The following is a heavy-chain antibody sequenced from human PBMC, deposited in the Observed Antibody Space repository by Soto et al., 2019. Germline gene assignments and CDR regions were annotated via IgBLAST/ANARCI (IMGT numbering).Heavy chain of an antibody. CDR2: ITGSGDST. CDR1: GFTFSRYG. D-gene: IGHD1-7*01. Sequence: EVQLSESGGGLVQPGGSLRLSCAASGFTFSRYGMSWVRQAPGKGLEWVSAITGSGDSTYYADSVKGRFTISRDSSNITVYLQMNSLRADDTAVYYCVKLRLELLYLDSWGLGALVIVSS. CDR3: VKLRLELLYLDS. V-gene: IGHV3-23*01. J-gene: IGHJ4*02.